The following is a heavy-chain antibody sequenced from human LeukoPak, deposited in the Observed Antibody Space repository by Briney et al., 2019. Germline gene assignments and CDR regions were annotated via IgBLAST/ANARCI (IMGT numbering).Heavy chain of an antibody. Sequence: SETLSLTCTVSGGSISSGGYYWSWIRQPPGKGLEWIGEINHSGSTNYNPSLKSRVTISVDTSKNQFSLKLSSVTAADTAVYYCARGGGYYDSSGYYYVYWGQGTLVTVSS. V-gene: IGHV4-39*07. J-gene: IGHJ4*02. CDR2: INHSGST. CDR3: ARGGGYYDSSGYYYVY. D-gene: IGHD3-22*01. CDR1: GGSISSGGYY.